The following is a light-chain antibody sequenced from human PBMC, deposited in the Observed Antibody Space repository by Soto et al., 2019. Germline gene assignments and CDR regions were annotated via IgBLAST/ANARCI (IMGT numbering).Light chain of an antibody. CDR2: SAS. CDR1: QSARSN. CDR3: QQAYSVPQVT. V-gene: IGKV1-39*01. Sequence: DIQMTQSPSSLSASVGDRVTITCRASQSARSNLNWYQQKPGKAPKLLISSASSLQSGVPSRFRGSGSGTDFTITISSLQPEDFATYHCQQAYSVPQVTFGPGNKVDIK. J-gene: IGKJ3*01.